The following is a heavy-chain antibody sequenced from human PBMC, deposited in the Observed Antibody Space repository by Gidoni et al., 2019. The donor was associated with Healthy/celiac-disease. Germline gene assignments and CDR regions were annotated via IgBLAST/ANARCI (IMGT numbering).Heavy chain of an antibody. CDR2: ISGSGGST. V-gene: IGHV3-23*01. D-gene: IGHD3-3*01. CDR3: AKGPYDFWRLGYLDV. Sequence: EVQLLTSGGSLVQPGVSLTPSRATPGFTLSCYAMSWVRQVPGKGLEWVSAISGSGGSTYYADSVKGRFTISRDNSKNTLYLQMNSLRAEDTAVYYCAKGPYDFWRLGYLDVWGKGTTVTVSS. CDR1: GFTLSCYA. J-gene: IGHJ6*03.